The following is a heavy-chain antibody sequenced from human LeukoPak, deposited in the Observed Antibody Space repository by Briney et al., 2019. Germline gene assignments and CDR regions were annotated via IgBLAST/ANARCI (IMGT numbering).Heavy chain of an antibody. CDR1: GFPFGDYS. CDR2: FGISSGHT. CDR3: ARDHNYAFDN. Sequence: GGSLRLSCTASGFPFGDYSLNWVRQAPGKGLGWISYFGISSGHTKYADSGKGRFTISADNAKTSLYLQMNSLRVEDTAVYYCARDHNYAFDNWGQGTLVSVSS. D-gene: IGHD1-1*01. V-gene: IGHV3-21*05. J-gene: IGHJ4*02.